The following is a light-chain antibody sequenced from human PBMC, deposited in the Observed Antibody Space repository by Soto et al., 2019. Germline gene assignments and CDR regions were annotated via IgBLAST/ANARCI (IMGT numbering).Light chain of an antibody. CDR2: DVS. CDR3: SSYTSSSTLVG. V-gene: IGLV2-14*01. CDR1: SSDVGGYNY. Sequence: QSALTQPASVSGSPGPSITLSCTGTSSDVGGYNYVSWYQQHPGKAPKLMIYDVSNRPSGVSNRFSGSKSGNTASLTISGLQAEDEADYYCSSYTSSSTLVGFGGGTKLTVL. J-gene: IGLJ2*01.